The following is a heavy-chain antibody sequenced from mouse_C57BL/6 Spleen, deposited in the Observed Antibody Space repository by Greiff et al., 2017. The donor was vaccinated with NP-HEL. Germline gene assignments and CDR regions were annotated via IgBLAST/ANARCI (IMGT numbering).Heavy chain of an antibody. J-gene: IGHJ3*01. CDR3: ARRGYYGSSSFAY. CDR1: GYTFTSYW. CDR2: IYPGSGST. V-gene: IGHV1-55*01. D-gene: IGHD1-1*01. Sequence: QVQLQQPGAELVKPGASVKMSCKASGYTFTSYWITWVKQRPGQGLEWIGDIYPGSGSTNYNEKFKSKATLTVDTSSSTAYMQRSSLTSEDSAVYYCARRGYYGSSSFAYWGQGTLVTVSA.